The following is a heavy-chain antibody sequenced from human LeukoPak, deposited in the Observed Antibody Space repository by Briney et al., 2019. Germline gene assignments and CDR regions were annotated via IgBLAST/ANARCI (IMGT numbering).Heavy chain of an antibody. D-gene: IGHD4-23*01. Sequence: GASVKVSCKASGGTFSSYAISWVRQAPGQGLECMGGIIPIFGTANYAQKFQGRVTITADESTSTAYMELSSLRSEDTAVYYCARSLHVVTRYYYYYMDVWGKGTTVTISS. V-gene: IGHV1-69*13. J-gene: IGHJ6*03. CDR1: GGTFSSYA. CDR3: ARSLHVVTRYYYYYMDV. CDR2: IIPIFGTA.